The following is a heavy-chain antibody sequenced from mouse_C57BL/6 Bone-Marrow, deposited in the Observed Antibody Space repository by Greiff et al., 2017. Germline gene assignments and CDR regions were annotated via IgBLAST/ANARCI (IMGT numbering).Heavy chain of an antibody. CDR2: IDPEDGET. CDR1: GFNIKDYY. Sequence: VQLKQSGAELVKPGASVKLSCTASGFNIKDYYMHWVKQRTEQGLAWIGRIDPEDGETKYAPKFQGKATITADTSSNTAYLQLSSLTSEDTAVYYCARGTTVVATEEYYFDYWGQGTTLTVSS. J-gene: IGHJ2*01. CDR3: ARGTTVVATEEYYFDY. D-gene: IGHD1-1*01. V-gene: IGHV14-2*01.